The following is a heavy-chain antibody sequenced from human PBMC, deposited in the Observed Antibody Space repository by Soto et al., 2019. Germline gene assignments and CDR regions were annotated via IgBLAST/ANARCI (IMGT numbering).Heavy chain of an antibody. CDR1: GGTFRNDI. CDR2: IIPMFGRV. V-gene: IGHV1-69*02. CDR3: ASGTVYGSGSYPVDY. Sequence: QVQLVQSGAEVKKPGSSVNFSCKASGGTFRNDIISWVRQAPGQGLDWMGTIIPMFGRVNYAQNLQGRVTITADKSTGTAYMELNGLRSEDTAVYYCASGTVYGSGSYPVDYWGQGTLVTVSS. J-gene: IGHJ4*02. D-gene: IGHD3-10*01.